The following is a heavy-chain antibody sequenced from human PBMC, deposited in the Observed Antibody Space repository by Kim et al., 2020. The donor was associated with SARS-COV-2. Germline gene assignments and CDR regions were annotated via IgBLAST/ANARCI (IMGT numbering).Heavy chain of an antibody. J-gene: IGHJ4*02. Sequence: ASVKVSCKASGYTFTSYGISWVRQAPGQGLEWMGWISAYNGNTNYAQKLQGRVTMTTDTSTSTAYMELRSLRSDDTAVYYCARDMYVAAAGNGWDYFHYWGQGTLVTVSS. D-gene: IGHD6-13*01. CDR1: GYTFTSYG. CDR3: ARDMYVAAAGNGWDYFHY. CDR2: ISAYNGNT. V-gene: IGHV1-18*04.